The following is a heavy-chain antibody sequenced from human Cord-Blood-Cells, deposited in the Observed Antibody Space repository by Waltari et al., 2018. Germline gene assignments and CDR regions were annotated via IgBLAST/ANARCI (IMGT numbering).Heavy chain of an antibody. V-gene: IGHV2-26*01. CDR1: GFSLSNARLG. CDR2: IFSNDEK. CDR3: ARILVTSGGSPQLFDY. D-gene: IGHD2-15*01. J-gene: IGHJ4*02. Sequence: QVTLKESGPVLVIHTVTLTLTCTVSGFSLSNARLGVSWIRQPPGKALEWLAHIFSNDEKSYSTSLKSRLTISKDTSKSQVVLTMTNMDPVDTATYYCARILVTSGGSPQLFDYWGQGTLVTVSS.